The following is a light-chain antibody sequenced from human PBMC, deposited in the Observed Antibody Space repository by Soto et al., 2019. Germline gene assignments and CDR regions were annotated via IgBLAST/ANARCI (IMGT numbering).Light chain of an antibody. CDR3: QSYDSSLHVV. CDR1: SSNIGAGYD. V-gene: IGLV1-40*01. Sequence: QSVLTQPPSVSGAPGQRVTISWTGSSSNIGAGYDVHWYQQLPGTAPKLLIYGNSNRPSGVPDRFSGSKSGTSASLAITGLQAEDEADYYCQSYDSSLHVVFGGGTKLTVL. J-gene: IGLJ2*01. CDR2: GNS.